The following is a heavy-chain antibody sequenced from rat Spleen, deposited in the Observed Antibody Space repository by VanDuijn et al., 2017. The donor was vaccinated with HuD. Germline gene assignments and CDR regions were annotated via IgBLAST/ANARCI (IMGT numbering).Heavy chain of an antibody. J-gene: IGHJ2*01. CDR1: GFNFDDYW. Sequence: EVKLVESGGGLVHPGRSLKLSCAVSGFNFDDYWMTWVRQAPGKGLESNGEIKKEHKTIIYTPSLKDKFTIFSDNAPNTLYLQMSKLASVDTALYYCARRYYDDSRGQGVMVTASS. V-gene: IGHV4-2*01. CDR3: ARRYYDDS. CDR2: IKKEHKTI.